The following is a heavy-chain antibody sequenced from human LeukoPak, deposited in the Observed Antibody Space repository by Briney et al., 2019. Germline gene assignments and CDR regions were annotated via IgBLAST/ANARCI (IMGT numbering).Heavy chain of an antibody. V-gene: IGHV1-69*04. J-gene: IGHJ4*02. CDR1: GGTFSSYA. CDR3: ARDAEQQLGGDY. Sequence: SVKVSCKASGGTFSSYAISWVRQAPGQGLEWMGRIIPILGIANYAQKFQGRVTITADKSTSTAYMELSSLRSEDTAVYYCARDAEQQLGGDYWGQGTLVTVSS. D-gene: IGHD6-13*01. CDR2: IIPILGIA.